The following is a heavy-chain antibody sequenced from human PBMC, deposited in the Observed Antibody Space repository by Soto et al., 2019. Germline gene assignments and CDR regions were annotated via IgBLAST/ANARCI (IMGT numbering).Heavy chain of an antibody. CDR3: ARGNDRSKTGY. J-gene: IGHJ4*02. CDR1: GGSVSSAGYY. Sequence: QVQLQESGPGLVKPSETLSLTCTVSGGSVSSAGYYWSWIRQPPGQGLEWIGFSSNGGTTNYNPSLKSRVTTSIDTSKNQFSLTLISVTAADTAVYYCARGNDRSKTGYWGQGTLVIVSS. V-gene: IGHV4-61*08. D-gene: IGHD3-9*01. CDR2: SSNGGTT.